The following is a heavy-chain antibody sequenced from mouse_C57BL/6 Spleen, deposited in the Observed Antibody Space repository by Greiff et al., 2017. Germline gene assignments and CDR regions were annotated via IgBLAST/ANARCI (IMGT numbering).Heavy chain of an antibody. D-gene: IGHD4-1*01. V-gene: IGHV1-59*01. J-gene: IGHJ4*01. CDR2: IDPSDSYT. CDR1: GYTFTSYW. CDR3: ARRRELGRAMDY. Sequence: QVQLQQSGAELVRPGTSVKLSCKASGYTFTSYWMHWVKQRPGQGLEWIGVIDPSDSYTNYNQKFKGKATLTVDTSSSTAYMQLSSLTSEDSAVYYCARRRELGRAMDYWGQGTSVTVSS.